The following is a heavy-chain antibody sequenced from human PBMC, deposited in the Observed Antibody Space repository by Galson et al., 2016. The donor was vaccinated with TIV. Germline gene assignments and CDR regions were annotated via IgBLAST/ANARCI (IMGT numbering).Heavy chain of an antibody. Sequence: SVKVSCKASGYTFNNYPIYWVRQAPGQSLEWMGWINTGTTNTEYSQKFQGRVTITRDTSANTVYMELNSLTPEDTAVYFCARDRTGTTWFDPWGQGTLVTVSS. J-gene: IGHJ5*02. CDR2: INTGTTNT. D-gene: IGHD1-7*01. V-gene: IGHV1-3*04. CDR3: ARDRTGTTWFDP. CDR1: GYTFNNYP.